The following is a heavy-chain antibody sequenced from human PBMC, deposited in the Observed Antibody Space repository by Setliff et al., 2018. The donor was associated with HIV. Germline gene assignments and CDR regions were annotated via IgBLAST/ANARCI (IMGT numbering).Heavy chain of an antibody. D-gene: IGHD3-16*01. V-gene: IGHV3-73*01. Sequence: PGGSLRLSCAASGFTFSGSTIHWVRQASGKVLEWVGRIGSKANSYATAYAASVKGRFTTSRDNSKNTLYLQMDSLRVEDTALYYCAKARSSNIMPLDYWGQGTLVTVSS. CDR2: IGSKANSYAT. CDR1: GFTFSGST. CDR3: AKARSSNIMPLDY. J-gene: IGHJ4*02.